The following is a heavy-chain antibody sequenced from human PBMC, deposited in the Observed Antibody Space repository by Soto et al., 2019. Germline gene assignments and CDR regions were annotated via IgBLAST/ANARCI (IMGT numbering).Heavy chain of an antibody. V-gene: IGHV3-30*18. J-gene: IGHJ4*02. Sequence: VQLVESGGGVVQPGRSLRLSCAASGFTFSDYAMHWVRQAPGKGLEWVAVVSHDGRNTHYADSVKGRFTISRDSFKNTDSLEMTSLRAEDTAVSYCAKGGRRLLVTSDFNYWGQGALVTVSS. D-gene: IGHD6-13*01. CDR3: AKGGRRLLVTSDFNY. CDR1: GFTFSDYA. CDR2: VSHDGRNT.